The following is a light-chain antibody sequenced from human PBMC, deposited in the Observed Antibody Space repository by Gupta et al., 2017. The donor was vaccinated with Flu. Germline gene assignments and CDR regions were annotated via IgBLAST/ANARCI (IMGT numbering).Light chain of an antibody. V-gene: IGLV1-40*01. CDR1: SSNLGAGYD. CDR3: QSYDTSLSGSV. Sequence: SVLTRPPSMSGAPGQRLTTSCTGSSSNLGAGYDVHWYQHLPGTAPNLLIYGNNNRPSGVPDRFSGSKSGTSASLAITGLQAEDEADYYCQSYDTSLSGSVFGGGTKLTVL. J-gene: IGLJ3*02. CDR2: GNN.